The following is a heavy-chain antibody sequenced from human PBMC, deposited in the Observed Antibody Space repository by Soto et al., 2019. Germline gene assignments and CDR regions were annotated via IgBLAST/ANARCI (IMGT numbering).Heavy chain of an antibody. Sequence: QITLKESGPTLVKPTQTLTLTCTFSGFSLSTSGVGVGWIRQPPGKALEWLALIYWDDDKRYSPSLKSRLTIPQDASKNQVVLTMANVDPVDTATYCWSFSADYGGKGGRRFVYWGQGTLVTVSS. V-gene: IGHV2-5*02. J-gene: IGHJ4*02. CDR3: SFSADYGGKGGRRFVY. D-gene: IGHD4-17*01. CDR1: GFSLSTSGVG. CDR2: IYWDDDK.